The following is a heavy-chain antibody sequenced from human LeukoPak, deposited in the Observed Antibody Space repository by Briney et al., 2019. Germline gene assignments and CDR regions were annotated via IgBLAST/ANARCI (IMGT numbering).Heavy chain of an antibody. D-gene: IGHD2-2*01. Sequence: TSETLSLTCTVSGGSISSYYWSWIRQPAGKGLEWIGRIYTSGSTNYNPSLKSRVTMSVDTSKNQFSLKLSSVTAADTAVYYCARNYCSSTSCYHFDYWGQGTLVTVSS. CDR3: ARNYCSSTSCYHFDY. CDR1: GGSISSYY. V-gene: IGHV4-4*07. J-gene: IGHJ4*02. CDR2: IYTSGST.